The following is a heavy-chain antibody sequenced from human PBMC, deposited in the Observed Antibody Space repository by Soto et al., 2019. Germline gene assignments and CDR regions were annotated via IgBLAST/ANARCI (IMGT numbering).Heavy chain of an antibody. CDR2: VYYTGTT. D-gene: IGHD2-2*01. CDR1: NFSVLTSIYY. CDR3: ARNWNLALVPAAYFDS. V-gene: IGHV4-39*01. Sequence: SETLSLTCTVSNFSVLTSIYYWAWIRQPPGKGLEWVGTVYYTGTTYYNPSLQSRVTISIDTSKNQFSLNLNSVTAADTAVYYCARNWNLALVPAAYFDSWGQGTLVTVSS. J-gene: IGHJ4*02.